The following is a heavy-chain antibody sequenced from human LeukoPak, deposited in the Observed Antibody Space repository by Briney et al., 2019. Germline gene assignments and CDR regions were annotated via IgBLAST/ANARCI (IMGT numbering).Heavy chain of an antibody. V-gene: IGHV4-59*01. J-gene: IGHJ4*02. CDR2: MYNSGST. CDR3: ARGIGSYGDYGY. CDR1: GGSISGSY. D-gene: IGHD4-17*01. Sequence: SETLSLTCTVSGGSISGSYWSWLRQPPGKGLEWIAYMYNSGSTNYNPSLKSRVTISIDTSKNQFSLKLSSLTAADTAIYYCARGIGSYGDYGYWGQGTLVTVSS.